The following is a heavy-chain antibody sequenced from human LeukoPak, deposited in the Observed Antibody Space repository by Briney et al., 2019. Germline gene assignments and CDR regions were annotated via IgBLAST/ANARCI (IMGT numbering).Heavy chain of an antibody. CDR3: AKPTGTWRDAFDI. V-gene: IGHV3-30*02. Sequence: GGSLRLSCAASGFTFSSYGMHWVRQAPGKGLEWVAFIRYDGSNKYYADSVKGRFTISRDNSKNTLYLQMNSLRAEDTAVYYCAKPTGTWRDAFDIWGQGTMVTVSS. J-gene: IGHJ3*02. D-gene: IGHD1-1*01. CDR2: IRYDGSNK. CDR1: GFTFSSYG.